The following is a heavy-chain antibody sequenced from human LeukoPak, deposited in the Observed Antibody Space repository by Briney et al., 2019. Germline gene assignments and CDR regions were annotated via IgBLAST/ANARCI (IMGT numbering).Heavy chain of an antibody. D-gene: IGHD1-1*01. J-gene: IGHJ3*02. CDR2: INPGGGST. CDR3: AREGSSTGTTETFDI. CDR1: GYTFTRYY. V-gene: IGHV1-46*03. Sequence: ATVKVSCKASGYTFTRYYIHWVRQAPGQGLEWMGIINPGGGSTSYAQKFQGRVTMTRDTSTSTVYMELSSLRSEDTAVYYCAREGSSTGTTETFDIWGQGTMVTVSS.